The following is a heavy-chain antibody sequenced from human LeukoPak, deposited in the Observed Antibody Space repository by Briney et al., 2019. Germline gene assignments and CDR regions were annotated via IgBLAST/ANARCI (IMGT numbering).Heavy chain of an antibody. CDR2: MNPNSGNT. CDR1: GYTFTSYD. V-gene: IGHV1-8*03. D-gene: IGHD3-10*01. CDR3: ARVGRRDYYYMDV. J-gene: IGHJ6*03. Sequence: VASVNVSCKASGYTFTSYDINWVRQATGQGLEWMGWMNPNSGNTGYAQKFQGRVTITSNTSISTAYMELSSLRSEDPAVYYCARVGRRDYYYMDVWGKGPTVTVYS.